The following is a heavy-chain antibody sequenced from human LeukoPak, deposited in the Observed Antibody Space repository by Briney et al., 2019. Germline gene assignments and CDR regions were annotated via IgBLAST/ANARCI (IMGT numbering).Heavy chain of an antibody. D-gene: IGHD6-6*01. CDR2: IYHGGST. CDR3: ARGGAARLHFQN. CDR1: GGSISTYY. J-gene: IGHJ1*01. Sequence: MASETLSLTCTVSGGSISTYYWNWIRQPPGKGLEWIGYIYHGGSTNYNPSLQSRVTISVDTSKNQFSLNLNSVTAADTAVYYCARGGAARLHFQNWGQGTLVTVSS. V-gene: IGHV4-59*01.